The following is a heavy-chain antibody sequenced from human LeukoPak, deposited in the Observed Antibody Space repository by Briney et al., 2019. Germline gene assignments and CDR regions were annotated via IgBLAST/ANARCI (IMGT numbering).Heavy chain of an antibody. CDR1: GFKFRKHW. J-gene: IGHJ4*02. CDR3: ARDYAGGWIDY. D-gene: IGHD3-10*02. CDR2: IQEDGNEM. Sequence: GGSLRLSCAATGFKFRKHWMSWVRQSIGKGLECVAKIQEDGNEMHYVDSVKGRFTISRDNARNSLYLQMNNLRVEDTAIYYCARDYAGGWIDYWGQGIMVTVSS. V-gene: IGHV3-7*01.